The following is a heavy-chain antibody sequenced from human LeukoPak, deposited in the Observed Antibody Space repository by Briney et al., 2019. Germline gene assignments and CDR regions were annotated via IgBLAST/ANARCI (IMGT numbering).Heavy chain of an antibody. Sequence: GGSLRLSCAASGFTFSSYSMNWVRQAPGKGLEWVSAISGSGGSTYYADSVKGRFTISRDNSKNTLYLQMNSLRAEDTAVYYCAKRATYYYDSSGYLVFDYWGQGTLVTVSS. J-gene: IGHJ4*02. D-gene: IGHD3-22*01. CDR1: GFTFSSYS. CDR2: ISGSGGST. V-gene: IGHV3-23*01. CDR3: AKRATYYYDSSGYLVFDY.